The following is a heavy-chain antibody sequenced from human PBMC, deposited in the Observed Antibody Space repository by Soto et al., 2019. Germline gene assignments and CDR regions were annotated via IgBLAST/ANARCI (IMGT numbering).Heavy chain of an antibody. V-gene: IGHV4-30-4*01. J-gene: IGHJ4*02. CDR3: ARAGYDCWSGYSDVDY. CDR1: GGSISSGDYY. CDR2: IYYSGST. D-gene: IGHD3-3*01. Sequence: QVQLQESGPGLVKPSQTLSLTCTVSGGSISSGDYYWSWIRQPPGKGLEWIGYIYYSGSTYYNPSLKSRVTISVDPSKNQFYLKLSSVTAADTAVYYCARAGYDCWSGYSDVDYWGQGTLVTVSS.